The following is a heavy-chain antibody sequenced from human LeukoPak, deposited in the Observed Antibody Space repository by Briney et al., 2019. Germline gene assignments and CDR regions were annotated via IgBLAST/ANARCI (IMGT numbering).Heavy chain of an antibody. J-gene: IGHJ4*02. CDR2: IYYSGKI. D-gene: IGHD3-9*01. CDR3: ARGRDFDWLFYFDY. Sequence: SETLSLTCTVSGGSISSSSYYWGWIRQPPGKGLEWIGHIYYSGKINYNPSLKGRVTISLDTSESQFSLRLSSVTAADTAVYYCARGRDFDWLFYFDYWGQGTLVTVSS. CDR1: GGSISSSSYY. V-gene: IGHV4-61*05.